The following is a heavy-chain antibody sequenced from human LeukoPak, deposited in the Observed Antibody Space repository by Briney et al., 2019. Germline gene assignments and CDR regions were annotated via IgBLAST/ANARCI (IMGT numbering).Heavy chain of an antibody. Sequence: GGSLRLSCAASGFTFSSYSMNWVRQAPGKGLEWVSSISSSSSTIYYADSVKGRFTISRDNAKNSLYLQMNSLRAEDTAVYYCARDYYGSGTPRWFDPWGQGTLVTVSS. J-gene: IGHJ5*02. CDR3: ARDYYGSGTPRWFDP. CDR2: ISSSSSTI. CDR1: GFTFSSYS. D-gene: IGHD3-10*01. V-gene: IGHV3-48*04.